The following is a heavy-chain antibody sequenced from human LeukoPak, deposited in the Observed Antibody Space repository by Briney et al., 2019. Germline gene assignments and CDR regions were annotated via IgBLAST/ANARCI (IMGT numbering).Heavy chain of an antibody. D-gene: IGHD6-13*01. CDR2: ISSSGSTI. CDR1: GFSFSDYY. J-gene: IGHJ4*02. Sequence: GGSLRLSCAAPGFSFSDYYMSWIRQAPGKGLEWVSYISSSGSTIYYADSVKGRFTISRDNAKNSLYLQMNSLRAEDTAVYYCARSLEAGYSSSWYWGYWGQGTLVTDSS. CDR3: ARSLEAGYSSSWYWGY. V-gene: IGHV3-11*04.